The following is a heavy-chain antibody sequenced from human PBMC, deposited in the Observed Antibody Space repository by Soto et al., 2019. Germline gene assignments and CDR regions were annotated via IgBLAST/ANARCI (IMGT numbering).Heavy chain of an antibody. J-gene: IGHJ4*02. CDR3: ARNPGFSADY. Sequence: QVQLVQSGAEVKKPGASVKVSCKASGYTFTSYGISWVRQAPGQGLEWMGWISAYNGNTNYAQKLQGRVTMTTDTSASIVYMDLSSMRSVDTALYYCARNPGFSADYWGQGTLVTVSS. CDR1: GYTFTSYG. V-gene: IGHV1-18*01. CDR2: ISAYNGNT. D-gene: IGHD3-9*01.